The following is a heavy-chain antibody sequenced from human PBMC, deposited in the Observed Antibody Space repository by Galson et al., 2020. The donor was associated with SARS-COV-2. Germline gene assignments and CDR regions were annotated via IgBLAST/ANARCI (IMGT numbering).Heavy chain of an antibody. CDR3: ARALTEYDSSGYSAHGFDY. Sequence: SETLSLTCAVYGGSFSGYYWSWIRHPPGKGLDWIGEINHSGSTNYNHSPKSRVTLTVVRSKNQFSLKLRSVTAADTAVYYCARALTEYDSSGYSAHGFDYWGQGTLVTVSS. V-gene: IGHV4-34*01. CDR1: GGSFSGYY. J-gene: IGHJ4*02. D-gene: IGHD3-22*01. CDR2: INHSGST.